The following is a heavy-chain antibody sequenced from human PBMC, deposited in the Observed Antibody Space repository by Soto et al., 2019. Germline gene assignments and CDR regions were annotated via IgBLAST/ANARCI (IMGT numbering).Heavy chain of an antibody. D-gene: IGHD4-17*01. CDR1: GGTFSSYA. CDR3: ARDDYGDYVRDYYYYGMDV. CDR2: IIPIFGTA. Sequence: SVKVSCKASGGTFSSYAISWVRQAPGQGLEWMGGIIPIFGTANYAQKFQGRVTITADESTSTAYMELSSLRSEDTAVYYCARDDYGDYVRDYYYYGMDVWGQGTTVTVSS. J-gene: IGHJ6*02. V-gene: IGHV1-69*13.